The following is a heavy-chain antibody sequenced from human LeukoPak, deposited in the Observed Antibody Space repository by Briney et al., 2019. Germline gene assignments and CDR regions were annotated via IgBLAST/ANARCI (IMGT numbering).Heavy chain of an antibody. V-gene: IGHV1-69*01. CDR1: GGTFSSYA. J-gene: IGHJ6*04. CDR3: ARDPLNDYGDYYGMDV. Sequence: SVKVSCKASGGTFSSYAISWVRQAPGKGLEWMGGIIPIFGTANYAQKFQGRVTITADESTSTAYMELSSLRSEDTAVYYCARDPLNDYGDYYGMDVWGKGTTVTVSS. CDR2: IIPIFGTA. D-gene: IGHD4-17*01.